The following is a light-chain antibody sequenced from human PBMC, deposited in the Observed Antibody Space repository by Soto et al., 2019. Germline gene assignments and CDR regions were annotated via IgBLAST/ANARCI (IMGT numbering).Light chain of an antibody. CDR2: EVS. J-gene: IGLJ1*01. CDR3: SSYTGSSTPYV. Sequence: QSVLTQSASVSGSPGQSITISCTGTSSDIGAYNYVSWYQQHPGKAPKLMIYEVSNRPSGVSNRFSGSKSGNTASLTISGFQDEDEADYYCSSYTGSSTPYVFGTGTKLTVL. CDR1: SSDIGAYNY. V-gene: IGLV2-14*01.